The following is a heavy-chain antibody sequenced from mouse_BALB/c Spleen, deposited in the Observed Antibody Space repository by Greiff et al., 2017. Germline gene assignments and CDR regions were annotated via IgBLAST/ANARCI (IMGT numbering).Heavy chain of an antibody. CDR1: GFNIKDTY. Sequence: VQLQQSGAELVRSGASVKLSCTASGFNIKDTYMHWVKQRPEQGLEWIGRIDPANGNTKYDPKFQGKATITADTSSNTAYLQLSSLTSEDTAVYYCASPITTVVAEDYWGQGTTLTVSS. V-gene: IGHV14-3*02. D-gene: IGHD1-1*01. J-gene: IGHJ2*01. CDR2: IDPANGNT. CDR3: ASPITTVVAEDY.